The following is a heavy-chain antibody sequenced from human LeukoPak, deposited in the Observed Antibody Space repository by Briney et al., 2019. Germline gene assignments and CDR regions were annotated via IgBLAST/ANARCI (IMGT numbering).Heavy chain of an antibody. CDR1: GFTFSSYA. CDR3: ARELGRDGYNYVGAFDI. V-gene: IGHV3-30-3*01. CDR2: ISYDGSNK. D-gene: IGHD5-24*01. Sequence: PGGSLRLSCAASGFTFSSYAMHWVRQAPGKGLEWVAVISYDGSNKYYADSVKGRFTISRDNSKNTLYLQMNSLRAEDTAVYYCARELGRDGYNYVGAFDIWGQGTMVTVSS. J-gene: IGHJ3*02.